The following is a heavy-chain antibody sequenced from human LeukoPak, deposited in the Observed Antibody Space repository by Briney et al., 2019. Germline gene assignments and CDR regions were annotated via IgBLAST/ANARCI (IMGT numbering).Heavy chain of an antibody. J-gene: IGHJ4*02. Sequence: GGSLRLSCSASGFTFSSYAMTWVRQAPGKGLEWVSAISGSGGTTYYADSVKGRFTISRDNSKNTLYLQMNSLRAEDTAVYYCAKARGLYYYASGSLSDYWGQGTLVTVSS. CDR3: AKARGLYYYASGSLSDY. D-gene: IGHD3-10*01. CDR1: GFTFSSYA. CDR2: ISGSGGTT. V-gene: IGHV3-23*01.